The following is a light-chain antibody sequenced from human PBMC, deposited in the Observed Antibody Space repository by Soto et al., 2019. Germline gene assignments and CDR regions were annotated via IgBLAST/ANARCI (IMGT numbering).Light chain of an antibody. CDR3: QQYDEYPYT. Sequence: DIQMTQSPSTLSASVGDRVTFVCLASQSISHWLAWYQKRTGKAPKLLIYDASTLESGVPSTFSGSGSGTEFSLTISSLQPDDFATYYCQQYDEYPYTFGQGTRLEIK. V-gene: IGKV1-5*02. CDR2: DAS. J-gene: IGKJ5*01. CDR1: QSISHW.